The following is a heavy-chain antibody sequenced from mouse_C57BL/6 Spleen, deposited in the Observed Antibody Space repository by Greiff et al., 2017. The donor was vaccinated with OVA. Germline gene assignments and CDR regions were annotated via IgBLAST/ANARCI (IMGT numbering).Heavy chain of an antibody. CDR1: GYTFTSYW. CDR3: AREEVYDGYYGYFDY. J-gene: IGHJ2*01. CDR2: IHPNSGST. Sequence: VQLQQPGAELVKPGASVKLSCKASGYTFTSYWMHWVKQRPGQGLEWIGMIHPNSGSTNYNEKFKSKATLTVDKSSSTAYMQLSSLTSEDSAVYYCAREEVYDGYYGYFDYWGQGTTLTVSS. V-gene: IGHV1-64*01. D-gene: IGHD2-3*01.